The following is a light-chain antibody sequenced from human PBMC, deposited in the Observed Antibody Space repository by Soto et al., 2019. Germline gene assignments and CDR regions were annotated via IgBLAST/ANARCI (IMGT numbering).Light chain of an antibody. J-gene: IGKJ2*01. CDR3: QQSDSTPYT. Sequence: DIQMTQSPSSLSASVGDRVTITCRASQTISTYLNWYQQKPGKAPRLLIYDASSLLSGVPSRFNGSRSGTDFTLTIASLQPEDFSTYYCQQSDSTPYTFGQGTKVEI. V-gene: IGKV1-39*01. CDR2: DAS. CDR1: QTISTY.